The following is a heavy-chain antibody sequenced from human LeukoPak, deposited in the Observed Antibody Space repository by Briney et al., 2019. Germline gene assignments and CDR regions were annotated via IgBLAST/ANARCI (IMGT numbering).Heavy chain of an antibody. D-gene: IGHD1-1*01. CDR1: GFTFGDYA. CDR2: IRSKAYGETA. CDR3: TRDRGAYNLYDY. V-gene: IGHV3-49*03. J-gene: IGHJ4*02. Sequence: PGGSLRLSCTASGFTFGDYAMSWIRQAPGKGLEWVGFIRSKAYGETADYAASVKGRFTISRDDSKAIAYLQKNSLKTEDTAAYHCTRDRGAYNLYDYWGQGTLVTVS.